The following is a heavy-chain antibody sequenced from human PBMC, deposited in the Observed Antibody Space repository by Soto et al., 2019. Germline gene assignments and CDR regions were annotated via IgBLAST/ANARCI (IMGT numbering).Heavy chain of an antibody. Sequence: PGGSLRPSCAASGFTFSSYGMHWVRQAPGKGLEWVAVIWYDGSNKYYADSVKGRFTISRDNSKNTLYLQMNSLRAEDTAVYYCARRGLGYCSGGSCYHNWFDPWGQGTLVTVSS. CDR1: GFTFSSYG. V-gene: IGHV3-33*01. CDR3: ARRGLGYCSGGSCYHNWFDP. CDR2: IWYDGSNK. D-gene: IGHD2-15*01. J-gene: IGHJ5*02.